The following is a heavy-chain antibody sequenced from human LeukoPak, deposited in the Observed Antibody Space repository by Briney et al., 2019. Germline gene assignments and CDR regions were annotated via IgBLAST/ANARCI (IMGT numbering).Heavy chain of an antibody. D-gene: IGHD3-22*01. J-gene: IGHJ4*02. CDR3: ARTLGGSSGYYYGPFDY. Sequence: SVKVSCKASGGTFSSYAISWVRPAPGQGLEWMGGIIPFFGTANYAQKFQGRVTITADESTSTAYMELSSLRSEDTAVYYCARTLGGSSGYYYGPFDYWGQGTLVTVSS. CDR1: GGTFSSYA. CDR2: IIPFFGTA. V-gene: IGHV1-69*01.